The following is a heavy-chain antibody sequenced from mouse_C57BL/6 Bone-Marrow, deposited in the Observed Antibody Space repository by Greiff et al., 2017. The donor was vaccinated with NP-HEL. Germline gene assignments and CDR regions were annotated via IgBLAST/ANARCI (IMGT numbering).Heavy chain of an antibody. Sequence: QVQLQQPGAELVRPGSSVKLSCKASGYTFTSYWMDWVKQRPGQGLEWIGNIYPSDSETHYNQKFKDKATLTVDKSSSTAYMQLSSLTSEDSAVYYWARQYGSSYGYFDVWGTGTTVTVSS. V-gene: IGHV1-61*01. CDR3: ARQYGSSYGYFDV. J-gene: IGHJ1*03. CDR2: IYPSDSET. D-gene: IGHD1-1*01. CDR1: GYTFTSYW.